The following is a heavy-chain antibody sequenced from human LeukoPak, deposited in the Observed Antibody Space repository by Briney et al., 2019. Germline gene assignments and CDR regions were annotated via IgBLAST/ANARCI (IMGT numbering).Heavy chain of an antibody. D-gene: IGHD6-13*01. CDR3: AKVVSSSWGYFDY. J-gene: IGHJ4*02. V-gene: IGHV3-30*19. CDR2: ISYDGSNK. CDR1: GFTFSSYG. Sequence: GGSLRLSCAASGFTFSSYGMHWVRQAPGKGLEWVAVISYDGSNKYYADSVKGRFTIPRDNFENTLYLQMNSLRPEDTAVYYCAKVVSSSWGYFDYWGQGTLVTVSS.